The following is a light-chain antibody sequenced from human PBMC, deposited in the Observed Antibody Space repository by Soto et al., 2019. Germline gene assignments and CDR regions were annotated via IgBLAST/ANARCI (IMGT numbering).Light chain of an antibody. V-gene: IGLV2-14*01. J-gene: IGLJ1*01. CDR2: DVT. CDR1: SSDVGGYNS. Sequence: QSLLTQPASVSGSPGQSITISCTGTSSDVGGYNSVSWYQQHPGKAPKLILYDVTDRPSGVSYRFSGSKSGNTASLTISGLQAADEADYFCSSFTSSMTNVFGSGTKVTVL. CDR3: SSFTSSMTNV.